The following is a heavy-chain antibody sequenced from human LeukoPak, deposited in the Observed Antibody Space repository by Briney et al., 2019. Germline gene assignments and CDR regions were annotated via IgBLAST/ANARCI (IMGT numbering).Heavy chain of an antibody. CDR2: INGDGGDA. V-gene: IGHV3-74*01. J-gene: IGHJ3*02. D-gene: IGHD6-19*01. CDR3: ATLRQVAAFGDFDI. CDR1: GFTFSNYW. Sequence: QTGGSLRLSCAASGFTFSNYWMHWVRQAPGKGLVWVSRINGDGGDANYADSVQGRFTISRDNAKNTLFLKMNSLRAGDTAVYYCATLRQVAAFGDFDIWGQGTMVTVSS.